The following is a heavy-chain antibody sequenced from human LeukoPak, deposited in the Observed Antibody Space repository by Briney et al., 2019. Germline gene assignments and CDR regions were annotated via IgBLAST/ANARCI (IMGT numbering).Heavy chain of an antibody. CDR3: ATDIVSTSGDY. D-gene: IGHD5/OR15-5a*01. Sequence: GGSLRLSCAASGFTFSDYYMSWIRQAPGKGLEWVSYITSSGSAIYYADSVRGRFTISRYNARNSMFLHMDDLRAEDTAIYYCATDIVSTSGDYWGQGTLVTVSS. CDR2: ITSSGSAI. CDR1: GFTFSDYY. V-gene: IGHV3-11*01. J-gene: IGHJ4*02.